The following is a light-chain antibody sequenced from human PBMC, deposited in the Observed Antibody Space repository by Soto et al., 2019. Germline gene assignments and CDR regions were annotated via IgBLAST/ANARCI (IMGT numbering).Light chain of an antibody. CDR1: QSVGSN. V-gene: IGKV3-15*01. Sequence: EIVMTQSPATLSVSPGERATLSCRASQSVGSNLAWYQQKPGQAPRLLIYGASTRAPGIPARFSGSGSGTEFTLTISSLQSEDFVVYYCHQYNNWPPYTFGQGTKLGIK. J-gene: IGKJ2*01. CDR2: GAS. CDR3: HQYNNWPPYT.